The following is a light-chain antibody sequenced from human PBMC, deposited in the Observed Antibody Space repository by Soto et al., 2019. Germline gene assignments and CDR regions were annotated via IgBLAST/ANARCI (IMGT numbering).Light chain of an antibody. J-gene: IGKJ4*01. V-gene: IGKV1-33*01. CDR2: DAS. CDR3: QQYDNLPLT. Sequence: DIQMTQSPSSVSASVGDRVTITCRASQNIWRLLAWYQQKPGKAPKLLIYDASNLETGVPSRFSGSGSGTDFTFTISSLQPEDIATYYCQQYDNLPLTFGGGTKVDIK. CDR1: QNIWRL.